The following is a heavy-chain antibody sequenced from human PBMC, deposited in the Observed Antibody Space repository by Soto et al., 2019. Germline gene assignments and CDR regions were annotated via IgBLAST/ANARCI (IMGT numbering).Heavy chain of an antibody. V-gene: IGHV1-18*01. CDR2: ISAYNGNT. D-gene: IGHD3-10*01. J-gene: IGHJ6*02. CDR3: ARERHPGSREYYYYYGMDV. Sequence: ASVKVSCKASGYTFTSYGISWVRQAPGQGLEWMGWISAYNGNTNYAQKLQGRVTMTTDTSTSTAYMELRSLRSDDTAVYYCARERHPGSREYYYYYGMDVWGQGTTVTVSS. CDR1: GYTFTSYG.